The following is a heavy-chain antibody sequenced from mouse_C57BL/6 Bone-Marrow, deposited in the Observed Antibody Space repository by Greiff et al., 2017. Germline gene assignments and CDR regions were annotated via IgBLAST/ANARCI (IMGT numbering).Heavy chain of an antibody. D-gene: IGHD2-1*01. V-gene: IGHV1-75*01. CDR2: IFPGSGST. CDR1: GYTFTDYY. CDR3: EERVYGKRFAY. Sequence: VKLMESGPELVKPGASVKISCKASGYTFTDYYINWVKQRPGQGLEWIGWIFPGSGSTYYNEKFKGKATLTVDKSSSTAYMLLSSLTSEDSAVYFCEERVYGKRFAYWGQGTLVTVSA. J-gene: IGHJ3*01.